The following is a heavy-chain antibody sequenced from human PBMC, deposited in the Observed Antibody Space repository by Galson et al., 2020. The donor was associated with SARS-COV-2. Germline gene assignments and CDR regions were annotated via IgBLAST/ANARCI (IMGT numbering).Heavy chain of an antibody. V-gene: IGHV4-59*01. J-gene: IGHJ4*02. CDR3: ARDRVPGDS. CDR1: GGSFSGYY. CDR2: IHYTGAT. D-gene: IGHD3-10*01. Sequence: SETLSLTCTVSGGSFSGYYWRWIRQPPGKGLEWIGSIHYTGATHYNPSRQSRVTISLATPKNQFSLTLTSVTAADTAVYYWARDRVPGDSWGQRTLGTVSS.